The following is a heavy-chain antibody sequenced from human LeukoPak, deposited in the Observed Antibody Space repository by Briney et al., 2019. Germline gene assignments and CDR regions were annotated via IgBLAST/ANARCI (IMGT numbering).Heavy chain of an antibody. CDR3: ARDQGFRYFDP. D-gene: IGHD3-16*02. V-gene: IGHV3-48*01. CDR2: ISSSSSTI. CDR1: GFTFSSYS. Sequence: PGGSLRLSCAASGFTFSSYSMNWVRQAPGKGLEWVSYISSSSSTIYYADSVKGRFTISRDNAKNSLYLQMNSLRAEDTAVYYCARDQGFRYFDPWGQGTLVTVSS. J-gene: IGHJ5*02.